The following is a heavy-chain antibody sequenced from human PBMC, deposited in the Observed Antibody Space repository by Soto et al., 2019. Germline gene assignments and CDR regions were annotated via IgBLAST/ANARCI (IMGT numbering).Heavy chain of an antibody. Sequence: PGGSLRLSCSSSGFTLSIYAIHCVRHARAERQECVSAIRSNGCRTYYADAVKGRVTIPRDNSKNTLYLHMSSMRAEDTALYYCVKDPHLTKYYDFSSRYYTGTYGMDGWRQGTTVTVSS. CDR2: IRSNGCRT. D-gene: IGHD3-3*01. V-gene: IGHV3-64D*08. CDR3: VKDPHLTKYYDFSSRYYTGTYGMDG. CDR1: GFTLSIYA. J-gene: IGHJ6*01.